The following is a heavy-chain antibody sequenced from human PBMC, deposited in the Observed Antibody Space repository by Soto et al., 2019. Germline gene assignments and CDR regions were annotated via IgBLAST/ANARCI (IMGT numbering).Heavy chain of an antibody. D-gene: IGHD4-17*01. CDR1: GFSLTTAGAG. V-gene: IGHV2-5*01. J-gene: IGHJ5*02. CDR3: AHRGYGNYPRDNWFDP. Sequence: QITLKESCPTLVTPTQTLTPTCTFSGFSLTTAGAGVCWIRQPPGKALVWLALIYWNDDTRYSPSLKSRLTITHDTSKNQVVRRMTNMDPVDTATYSCAHRGYGNYPRDNWFDPWGQGILVIVSS. CDR2: IYWNDDT.